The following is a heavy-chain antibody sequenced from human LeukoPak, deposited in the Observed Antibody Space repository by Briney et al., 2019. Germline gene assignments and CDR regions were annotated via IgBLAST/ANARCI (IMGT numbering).Heavy chain of an antibody. CDR1: GFTFSSYW. V-gene: IGHV3-7*04. Sequence: PGGSLRLSCAASGFTFSSYWMSWVRQAPGKGLEWVANIKQDGSEKYYVDSVKGRFTISRDNAKNSLYLQMNSLRAEDTAVYYCARGAKVDPHLGYAFDIWGQGTMVTVSS. CDR2: IKQDGSEK. CDR3: ARGAKVDPHLGYAFDI. D-gene: IGHD1-26*01. J-gene: IGHJ3*02.